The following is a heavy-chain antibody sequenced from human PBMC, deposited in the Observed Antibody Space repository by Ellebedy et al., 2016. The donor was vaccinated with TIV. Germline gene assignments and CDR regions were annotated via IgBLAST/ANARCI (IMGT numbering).Heavy chain of an antibody. CDR1: GYTFTSYG. J-gene: IGHJ6*02. CDR2: ISAYNGNT. Sequence: ASVKVSCXASGYTFTSYGISWVRQAPGQGLEWMGWISAYNGNTNYAQKLQGRVTMTTDTSTSTAYMELRSLRSDDTAVYYCAVVTSRYYYYGMDVWGQGTTVTVSS. D-gene: IGHD2-21*02. CDR3: AVVTSRYYYYGMDV. V-gene: IGHV1-18*01.